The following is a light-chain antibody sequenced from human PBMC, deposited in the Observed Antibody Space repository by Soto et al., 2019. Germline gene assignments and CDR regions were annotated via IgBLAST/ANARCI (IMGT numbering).Light chain of an antibody. CDR2: DVS. Sequence: QSVLTQPRSVSGSPGQSVTISCTGTSSDVGGYNYVSWYQQHPGKAPKLVIYDVSKRPSGVPDRFSGSKSGNTASLTISGLQAEDEADYYCCSYAGSYTFYVVFGGGTQLTVL. V-gene: IGLV2-11*01. CDR3: CSYAGSYTFYVV. J-gene: IGLJ2*01. CDR1: SSDVGGYNY.